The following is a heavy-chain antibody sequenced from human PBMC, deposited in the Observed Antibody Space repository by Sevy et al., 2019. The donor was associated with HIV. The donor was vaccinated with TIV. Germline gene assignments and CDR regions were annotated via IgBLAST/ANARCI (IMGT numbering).Heavy chain of an antibody. Sequence: GGSLRLSCAASGFTFSSYWMHWVRQAPGKGLVWVSRINSDGSSTSYGDSVKGRFTTSRDNAKNTLYLQMNSLRAEDTAVYYCARDLTAAMVIYYYYYYGMDVWGQGTTVTVSS. CDR2: INSDGSST. D-gene: IGHD5-18*01. J-gene: IGHJ6*02. V-gene: IGHV3-74*01. CDR3: ARDLTAAMVIYYYYYYGMDV. CDR1: GFTFSSYW.